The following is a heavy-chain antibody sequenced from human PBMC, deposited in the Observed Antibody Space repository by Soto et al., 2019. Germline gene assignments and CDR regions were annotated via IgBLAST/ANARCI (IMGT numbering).Heavy chain of an antibody. CDR1: GFTFSSYA. CDR2: ISGSGGST. D-gene: IGHD2-15*01. CDR3: AKDVAASDYYCYGMDV. Sequence: EVQLLESGGGLVQPGGSLRLSCAASGFTFSSYAMSWVRQAPGKGLEWVSAISGSGGSTYYADSVKGRFTISRDNSKNTLYLQMNSLRAEDTAVYYCAKDVAASDYYCYGMDVWGQGTTVTVSS. V-gene: IGHV3-23*01. J-gene: IGHJ6*02.